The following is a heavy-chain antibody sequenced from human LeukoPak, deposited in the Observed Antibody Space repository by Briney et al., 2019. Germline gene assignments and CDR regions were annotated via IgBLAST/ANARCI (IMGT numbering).Heavy chain of an antibody. CDR3: ARDTAMGGFDY. V-gene: IGHV3-66*01. CDR1: GFTVSSNY. CDR2: IYSGDST. J-gene: IGHJ4*02. D-gene: IGHD5-18*01. Sequence: PGGSLRLSCAASGFTVSSNYMSWVRQAPGKGLEWVSVIYSGDSTYYADSVKGRFTISRDNSKNTLYLQMNSLRAEDTAVYYCARDTAMGGFDYWGQGTLVTVSS.